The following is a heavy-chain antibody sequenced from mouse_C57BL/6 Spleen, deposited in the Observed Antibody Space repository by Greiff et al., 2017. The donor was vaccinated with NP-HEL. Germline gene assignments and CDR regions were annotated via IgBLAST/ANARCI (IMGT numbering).Heavy chain of an antibody. D-gene: IGHD1-1*01. CDR3: ARDHYGSRDYAMDY. J-gene: IGHJ4*01. CDR1: GYTFTSYW. Sequence: QVQLQQPGAELVKPGASVKMSCKASGYTFTSYWITWVKQRPGQGLEWIGDIYPGSGSTNYNEKFKSKATLTVDTSSSTAYMQLSSLTSEDSAVYYCARDHYGSRDYAMDYWGQGTSVTVSS. CDR2: IYPGSGST. V-gene: IGHV1-55*01.